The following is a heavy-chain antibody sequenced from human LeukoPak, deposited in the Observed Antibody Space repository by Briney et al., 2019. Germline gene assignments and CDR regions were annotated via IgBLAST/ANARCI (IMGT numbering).Heavy chain of an antibody. CDR1: GGSISSYY. D-gene: IGHD5-24*01. V-gene: IGHV4-59*01. CDR2: IYYSGST. Sequence: PSETLSLTCTVSGGSISSYYWSWIRQPPGKGLEWIGYIYYSGSTNYSPSLKSRVTISVDTSKNQFSLKLSSVTAADTAVYYCARGHREDYYYYYYMDVWGKGTTVTISS. J-gene: IGHJ6*03. CDR3: ARGHREDYYYYYYMDV.